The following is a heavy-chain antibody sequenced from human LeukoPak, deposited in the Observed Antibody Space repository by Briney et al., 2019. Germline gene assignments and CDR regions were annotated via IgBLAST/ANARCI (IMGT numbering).Heavy chain of an antibody. D-gene: IGHD4-17*01. V-gene: IGHV3-30*02. J-gene: IGHJ5*02. CDR3: AKGDDYGDYRPDH. Sequence: GGSLRLSCAASGFTFSSYGMHWVRQAPGKGLEWVAFIRYDGSNKYYADSVKGRFTISRDNSKNTLYLQMNSLRAEDTAVYYCAKGDDYGDYRPDHWGQGTLVTVSS. CDR1: GFTFSSYG. CDR2: IRYDGSNK.